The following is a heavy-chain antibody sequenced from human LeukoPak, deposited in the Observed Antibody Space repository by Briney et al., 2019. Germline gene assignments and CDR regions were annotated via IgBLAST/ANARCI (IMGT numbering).Heavy chain of an antibody. Sequence: GGSLRLSCAASGFTFSSYAMSWVRQAPGGGLEWVSTISGSGLSTYYAESLKGRFTISRDNSKNTLYLQMNSLRAEDTAVYYCARDQIVVVPAAILADWGQGTLVTVSS. CDR3: ARDQIVVVPAAILAD. CDR1: GFTFSSYA. D-gene: IGHD2-2*01. J-gene: IGHJ4*02. CDR2: ISGSGLST. V-gene: IGHV3-23*01.